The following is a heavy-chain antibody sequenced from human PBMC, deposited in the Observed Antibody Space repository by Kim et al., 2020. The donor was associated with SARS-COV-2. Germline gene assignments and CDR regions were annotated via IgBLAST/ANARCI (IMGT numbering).Heavy chain of an antibody. CDR3: ATAPLRSAVAGSYYYYGMDV. V-gene: IGHV1-24*01. J-gene: IGHJ6*02. CDR2: FDPEDGET. CDR1: GYTLTELS. Sequence: ASVKVSCKVSGYTLTELSMHWVRQAPGKGLEWMGGFDPEDGETIYAQKFQGRVTMTEDTSTDTAYMELSSLRSEDTAVYYCATAPLRSAVAGSYYYYGMDVCGQGTTVTVSS. D-gene: IGHD6-19*01.